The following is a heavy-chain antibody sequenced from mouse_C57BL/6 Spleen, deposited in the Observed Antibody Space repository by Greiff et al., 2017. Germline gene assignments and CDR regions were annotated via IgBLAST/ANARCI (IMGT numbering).Heavy chain of an antibody. CDR1: GFTFSSYA. CDR2: ISDGGSYT. D-gene: IGHD1-1*01. J-gene: IGHJ3*01. Sequence: EVNVVESGGGLVKPGGSLKLSCAASGFTFSSYAMSWVRQTPEKRLEWVATISDGGSYTYYPDNVKGRFTISRDNAKNNLYLQMSHLKSEDTAMYYCARDFSTTVVEGFAYWGQGTLVTVSA. CDR3: ARDFSTTVVEGFAY. V-gene: IGHV5-4*01.